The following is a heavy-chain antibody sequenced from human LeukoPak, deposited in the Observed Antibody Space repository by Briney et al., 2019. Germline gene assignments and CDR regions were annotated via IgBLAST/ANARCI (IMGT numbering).Heavy chain of an antibody. V-gene: IGHV3-23*01. D-gene: IGHD3-16*01. J-gene: IGHJ3*02. CDR1: GFTFGDYA. Sequence: GGSLRLSCTASGFTFGDYAMSWVRQAPGKGLEWVSSMSLSTSGKTYADSVKGRFTVSTDKAKNTLYLQMDSLRAEDTAIYYCAKALTRWAFDMWGQGTMVTVSS. CDR2: MSLSTSGK. CDR3: AKALTRWAFDM.